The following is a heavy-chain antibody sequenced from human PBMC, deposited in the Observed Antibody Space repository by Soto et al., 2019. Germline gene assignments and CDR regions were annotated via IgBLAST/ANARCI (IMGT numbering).Heavy chain of an antibody. CDR1: GFTFSSYA. CDR3: APPLYDYVWGSYGGFDL. D-gene: IGHD3-16*01. Sequence: QVQLVESGGGVVQPGRSLRLSCAASGFTFSSYAMHWVRQAPGKGLEWVAVISYDGSNKYYADSVKGRFTISRDNSKNTLYLQMNSLRAEDTAVYYCAPPLYDYVWGSYGGFDLWGRGTLVTVSS. J-gene: IGHJ2*01. CDR2: ISYDGSNK. V-gene: IGHV3-30-3*01.